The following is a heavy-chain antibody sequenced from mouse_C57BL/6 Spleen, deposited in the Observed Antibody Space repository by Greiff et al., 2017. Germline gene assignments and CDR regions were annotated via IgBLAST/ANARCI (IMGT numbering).Heavy chain of an antibody. CDR2: IDPSDSYT. Sequence: QVQLQQPGAELVMPGASVKLSCKASGYTFTSYWMHWVKQRPGQGLEWIGEIDPSDSYTNYNQKFKGKSTLTVDKSSSTAYMHLSSLTSEDSAVYYWAMVTTVGYFDVWGTGTTVTVSS. D-gene: IGHD1-1*01. CDR3: AMVTTVGYFDV. V-gene: IGHV1-69*01. J-gene: IGHJ1*03. CDR1: GYTFTSYW.